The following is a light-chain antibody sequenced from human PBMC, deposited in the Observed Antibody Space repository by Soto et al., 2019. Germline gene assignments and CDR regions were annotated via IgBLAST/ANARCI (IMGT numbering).Light chain of an antibody. J-gene: IGLJ1*01. CDR2: EVS. CDR1: SSDVGGYNY. V-gene: IGLV2-14*01. Sequence: QSVLAQPASVSGSPGQSITISCTGTSSDVGGYNYVSWYQQHPGKAPKLMLYEVSNRPSGVSNRFSGSKSGNTASLTISGLQAEDEADYYCSSYTTISTYVFRTGTKVTVL. CDR3: SSYTTISTYV.